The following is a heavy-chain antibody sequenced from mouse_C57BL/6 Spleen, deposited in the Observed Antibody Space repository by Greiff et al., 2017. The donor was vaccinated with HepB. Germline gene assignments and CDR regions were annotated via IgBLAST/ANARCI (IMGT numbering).Heavy chain of an antibody. Sequence: DVMLVESGGGLVKPGGSLKLSCAASGFTFSSYAMSWVRQTPEKRLEWVATISDGGSYTYYPDNVKGRFTISRDNAKNNLYLQMSHLKSEDTAMYYCAREVTVYFDYWGQGTTLTVSS. D-gene: IGHD2-1*01. V-gene: IGHV5-4*01. CDR3: AREVTVYFDY. CDR1: GFTFSSYA. CDR2: ISDGGSYT. J-gene: IGHJ2*01.